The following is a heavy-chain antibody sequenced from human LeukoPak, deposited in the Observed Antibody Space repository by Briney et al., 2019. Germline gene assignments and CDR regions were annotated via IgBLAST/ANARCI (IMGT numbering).Heavy chain of an antibody. CDR2: IYSGGST. CDR1: GFTVSGNY. CDR3: VSFYETY. J-gene: IGHJ4*02. Sequence: GGSLRLSCAASGFTVSGNYMSWVRQAPGKGLEWVSTIYSGGSTYYADSVKGRFTISRDNSKNTVYLQMNSLRAEDTAVYYCVSFYETYWGRGTLVTVSS. V-gene: IGHV3-53*01. D-gene: IGHD2/OR15-2a*01.